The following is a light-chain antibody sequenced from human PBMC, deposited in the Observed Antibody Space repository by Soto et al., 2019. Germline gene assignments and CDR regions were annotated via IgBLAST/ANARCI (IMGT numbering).Light chain of an antibody. J-gene: IGKJ2*01. CDR3: QQYYSKYT. CDR1: QSVLYSANNKNY. CDR2: WAS. Sequence: DIVMTQSPDSLAVSLGERATINCKSSQSVLYSANNKNYLAWYQQKPGRSPKLLIYWASTRESGVPDRFSGSGSGTDFTLTISSLQAEEVAVYYCQQYYSKYTFGQGTKLEIK. V-gene: IGKV4-1*01.